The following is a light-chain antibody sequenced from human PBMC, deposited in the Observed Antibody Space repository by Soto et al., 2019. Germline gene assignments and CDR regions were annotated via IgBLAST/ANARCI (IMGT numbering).Light chain of an antibody. CDR3: QQYKTWWT. CDR2: DAS. J-gene: IGKJ1*01. Sequence: EIQMSQSSSTLSASVGVTVSVTCRASEDVAKFLAWHQQKPGRAPEILISDASDLKIGVPSRCRDSGTGTDYTLTISGLQPDDSATYYCQQYKTWWTFGQGTKVDIK. V-gene: IGKV1-5*01. CDR1: EDVAKF.